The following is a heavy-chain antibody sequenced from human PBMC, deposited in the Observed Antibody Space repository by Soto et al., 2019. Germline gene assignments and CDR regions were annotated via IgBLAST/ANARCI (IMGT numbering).Heavy chain of an antibody. Sequence: GASVKVSCKASGYTFTSYGISWVRQAPGQGLERIGWISAYNGNTNYAQKLQGRVTMTTDTSTSTAYMELRSLRSDDTAVYYCARDDYDILTGYHQHFDFWGQGTLVTVSS. D-gene: IGHD3-9*01. J-gene: IGHJ4*02. V-gene: IGHV1-18*01. CDR3: ARDDYDILTGYHQHFDF. CDR2: ISAYNGNT. CDR1: GYTFTSYG.